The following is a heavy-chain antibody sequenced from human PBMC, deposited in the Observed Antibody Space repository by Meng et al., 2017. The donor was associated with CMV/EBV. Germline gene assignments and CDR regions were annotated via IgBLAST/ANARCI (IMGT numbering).Heavy chain of an antibody. CDR3: ARDLPGGWFDP. V-gene: IGHV4-59*01. CDR1: GGSISSYY. J-gene: IGHJ5*02. Sequence: GSLRLSCTVSGGSISSYYWSWIRQPPGKGLEWIGYIYYSGSTNYNPSLKSRVTISVDTSKNQFSLKLSSVTAADTAVYYCARDLPGGWFDPWGQGTTVTVSS. CDR2: IYYSGST. D-gene: IGHD1-14*01.